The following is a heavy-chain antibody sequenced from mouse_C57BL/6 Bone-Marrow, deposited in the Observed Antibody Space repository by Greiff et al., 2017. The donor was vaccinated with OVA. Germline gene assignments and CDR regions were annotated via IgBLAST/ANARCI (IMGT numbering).Heavy chain of an antibody. Sequence: VQLQQSGPELVKPGASVKISCKASGYTFTDYYMNWVKQSHGKSLEWIGDINPNNGGTSYNQKFKGKATLTVDKSSSTAYMELRSLTSEDSAVYYCAREGLLLVDYWGQGTTLTVSS. CDR1: GYTFTDYY. CDR3: AREGLLLVDY. J-gene: IGHJ2*01. CDR2: INPNNGGT. D-gene: IGHD1-1*01. V-gene: IGHV1-26*01.